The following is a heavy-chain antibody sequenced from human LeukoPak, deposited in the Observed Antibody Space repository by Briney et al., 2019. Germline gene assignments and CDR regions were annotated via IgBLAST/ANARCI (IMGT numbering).Heavy chain of an antibody. CDR3: ARERNRPGVVAATRNWFDP. Sequence: ASVKVSCKASGGTFSSYAISWVRQAPGQGLEWMGGIIPIFGTANYAQKFQGRVTITADESTSTAYMELSSLRSEDTAVYYCARERNRPGVVAATRNWFDPWGQGTLVTVSS. D-gene: IGHD2-15*01. CDR2: IIPIFGTA. V-gene: IGHV1-69*13. J-gene: IGHJ5*02. CDR1: GGTFSSYA.